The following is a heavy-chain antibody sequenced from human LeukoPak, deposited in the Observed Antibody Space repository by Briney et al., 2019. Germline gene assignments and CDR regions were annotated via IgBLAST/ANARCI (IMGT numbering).Heavy chain of an antibody. D-gene: IGHD3-10*01. J-gene: IGHJ5*02. CDR3: AKNQQLWFGELLS. CDR1: GFSFSSYA. Sequence: GGSLRLSCAASGFSFSSYAMGWVRQAPGKGLEWVSSISVSGGLTYYADSLEGRFTISRDNSNNTLYLQMNSLRAEDTAVYYCAKNQQLWFGELLSWGQGTLVTVSS. CDR2: ISVSGGLT. V-gene: IGHV3-23*01.